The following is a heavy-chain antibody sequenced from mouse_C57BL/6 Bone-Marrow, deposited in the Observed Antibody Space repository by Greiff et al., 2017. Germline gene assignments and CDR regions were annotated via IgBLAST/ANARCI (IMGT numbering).Heavy chain of an antibody. J-gene: IGHJ2*01. V-gene: IGHV1-81*01. CDR1: GYTFTSYG. CDR3: ARSHYGSSPYYFDY. D-gene: IGHD1-1*01. Sequence: VQLQQSGAELARPGASVKLSCKASGYTFTSYGISWVKQRTGQGLEWIGEIYPRSGNTYYNEKFKGKATLTADKSSSTAYMELRSLTSEDSAVYFCARSHYGSSPYYFDYWGQGTTLTVSS. CDR2: IYPRSGNT.